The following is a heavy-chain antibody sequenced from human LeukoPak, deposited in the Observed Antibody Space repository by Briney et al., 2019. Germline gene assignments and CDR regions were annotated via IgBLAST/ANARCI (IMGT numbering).Heavy chain of an antibody. CDR3: AKAIHSSSSGVVDY. J-gene: IGHJ4*02. V-gene: IGHV3-30*02. CDR1: GFTFSNYA. CDR2: IRYDGSNK. Sequence: GGSLRLSCAASGFTFSNYAMHWVRQAPGKGLEGVTFIRYDGSNKYYAESVKGRFTISRDNSKNTLYLQMSSLRAEDTAVYYCAKAIHSSSSGVVDYWGQGTLVTVSS. D-gene: IGHD6-6*01.